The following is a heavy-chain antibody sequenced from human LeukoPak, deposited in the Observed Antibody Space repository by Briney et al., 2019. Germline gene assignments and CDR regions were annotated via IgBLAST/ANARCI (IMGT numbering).Heavy chain of an antibody. CDR3: ARHDTAMASFDY. Sequence: GESLKISCKASGYSFTTYWISWVRQMPGKGLEWMGRIDPSDSYTNYSPSFQGHVTISADKSISTAYLQWSSLKASDTAMYYCARHDTAMASFDYWGQGTLVTVSS. CDR2: IDPSDSYT. J-gene: IGHJ4*02. CDR1: GYSFTTYW. D-gene: IGHD5-18*01. V-gene: IGHV5-10-1*01.